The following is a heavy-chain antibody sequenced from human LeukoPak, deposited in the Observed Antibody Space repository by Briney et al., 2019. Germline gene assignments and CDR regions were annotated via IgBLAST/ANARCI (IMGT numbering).Heavy chain of an antibody. J-gene: IGHJ6*03. CDR3: ARSSTTDANHYYYYYMDV. D-gene: IGHD2-2*01. Sequence: NPSETLSLTCAVYGGSFSGYYWSWIRQPPGKGLEWIGEINHSGSTNYNPSLKSRVTISVDTSKNQFSLKLSSVTAADTAVYYCARSSTTDANHYYYYYMDVWGRGTTVTVSS. CDR2: INHSGST. V-gene: IGHV4-34*01. CDR1: GGSFSGYY.